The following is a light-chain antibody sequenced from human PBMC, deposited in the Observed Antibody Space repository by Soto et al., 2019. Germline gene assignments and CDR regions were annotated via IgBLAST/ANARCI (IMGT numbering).Light chain of an antibody. J-gene: IGKJ2*01. CDR1: QRISRW. V-gene: IGKV1-5*01. CDR3: QQYKNYPYT. CDR2: DAS. Sequence: DIQMTQSPSTLSASVGDRVTITCRASQRISRWLAWYQQKPGKAPKLLIYDASSLESGVPSRFSGSGSGTEFTLTISSLQPDYFATYDCQQYKNYPYTFGQGTKLEIK.